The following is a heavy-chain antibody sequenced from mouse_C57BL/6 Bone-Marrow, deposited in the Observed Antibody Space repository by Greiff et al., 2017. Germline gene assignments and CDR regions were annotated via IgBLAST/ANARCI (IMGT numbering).Heavy chain of an antibody. CDR2: ISGGGGNT. CDR1: GFTFSSYT. V-gene: IGHV5-9*01. Sequence: EVKLMESGGGLVKPGGSLKLSCAASGFTFSSYTMSWVRQTPEKRLEWVATISGGGGNTYYPDSVKGRFTISRDTAKNTLYLQMSSLRSEDTALYYCASLYYYGSSYPPWFAYWGQGTLVTVSA. J-gene: IGHJ3*01. D-gene: IGHD1-1*01. CDR3: ASLYYYGSSYPPWFAY.